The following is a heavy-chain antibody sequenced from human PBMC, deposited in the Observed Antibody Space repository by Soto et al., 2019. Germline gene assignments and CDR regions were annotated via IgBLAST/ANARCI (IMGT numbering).Heavy chain of an antibody. J-gene: IGHJ5*02. V-gene: IGHV4-59*08. Sequence: QVQLQESGPSLVRPSETLSLTCTVSGDSMNSYYWSWIRQPPGQGLDWIVYIYYTGSPNYNPSLKSRVSESLDTSKTQFSLNLTSVTAADTAIYYCARLKIDYDFLTGYYKHWFDPWGQGTLVTVAS. D-gene: IGHD3-9*01. CDR2: IYYTGSP. CDR1: GDSMNSYY. CDR3: ARLKIDYDFLTGYYKHWFDP.